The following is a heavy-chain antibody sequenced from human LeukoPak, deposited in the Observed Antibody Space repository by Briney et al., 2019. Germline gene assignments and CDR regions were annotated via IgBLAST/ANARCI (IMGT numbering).Heavy chain of an antibody. Sequence: PGGSLRLSCAASGFTFSRYAMSWVRQAPGKGLEWVSAISGSGSSTYYADSVKGRFTISRDNSKNTLYLQMNSLRAEDTAVYYCAKRAGYNSNYFDYWRQGTLVTVSS. J-gene: IGHJ4*02. D-gene: IGHD5-24*01. CDR2: ISGSGSST. CDR1: GFTFSRYA. CDR3: AKRAGYNSNYFDY. V-gene: IGHV3-23*01.